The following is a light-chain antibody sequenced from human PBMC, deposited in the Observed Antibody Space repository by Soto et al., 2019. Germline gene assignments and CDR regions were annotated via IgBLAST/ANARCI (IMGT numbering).Light chain of an antibody. CDR3: TSYAGTNNFVI. V-gene: IGLV2-8*01. Sequence: QSALTQPPSASGSPGQSVTISCTGTSSDVGGYNYVSWYRQHPGKAPKLMIYEVNKRPSGVPDRLSGSKSGNTASLTVSGLQADDEADYYCTSYAGTNNFVIFGGGTKVTVL. CDR1: SSDVGGYNY. CDR2: EVN. J-gene: IGLJ2*01.